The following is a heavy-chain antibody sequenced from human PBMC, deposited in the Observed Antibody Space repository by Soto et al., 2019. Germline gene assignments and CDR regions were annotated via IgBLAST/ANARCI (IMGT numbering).Heavy chain of an antibody. D-gene: IGHD3-22*01. CDR3: ARVVDYYDSRGYYYHDY. CDR1: GYTFTGYY. CDR2: INPNSGGT. J-gene: IGHJ4*02. Sequence: ASVKVSCKASGYTFTGYYMHWVRQAPGQGLEWMGWINPNSGGTNYAQKFQGRVTMTRDTSISTAYMELSRLRSDDTAVYYCARVVDYYDSRGYYYHDYWGQGTLVTVSS. V-gene: IGHV1-2*02.